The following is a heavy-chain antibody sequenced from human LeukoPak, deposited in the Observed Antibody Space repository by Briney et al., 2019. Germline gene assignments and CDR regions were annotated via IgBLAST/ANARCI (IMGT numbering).Heavy chain of an antibody. Sequence: GGSLRLSCAASGFTFSSYAMHWVRQAPGKGLEWVAVISYDGSNKYYADSVKGRFTISRDNSKNTLYLQMNSLRAEDTAVYYCARTGTTPSYFDYWGQGTLVTVSS. CDR2: ISYDGSNK. V-gene: IGHV3-30*04. D-gene: IGHD1-1*01. CDR3: ARTGTTPSYFDY. CDR1: GFTFSSYA. J-gene: IGHJ4*02.